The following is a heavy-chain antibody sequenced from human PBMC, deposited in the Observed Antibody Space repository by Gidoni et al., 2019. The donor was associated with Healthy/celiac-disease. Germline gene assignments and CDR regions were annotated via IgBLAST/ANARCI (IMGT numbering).Heavy chain of an antibody. CDR2: IWYDGSNK. CDR1: GFTFISYG. J-gene: IGHJ4*02. Sequence: QVQLVESGGGVVQPGRSLRLSCAASGFTFISYGMHWVRQAPGKGLEWVAVIWYDGSNKYYADSVKGRFTISRDNSKNTLYLQMNSLRAEDTAVYYCARDRRYGDPRGDNFDYWGQGTLVTVSS. CDR3: ARDRRYGDPRGDNFDY. D-gene: IGHD4-17*01. V-gene: IGHV3-33*01.